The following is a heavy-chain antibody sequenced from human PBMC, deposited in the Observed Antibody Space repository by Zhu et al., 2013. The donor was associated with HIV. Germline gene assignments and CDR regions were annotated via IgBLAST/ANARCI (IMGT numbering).Heavy chain of an antibody. CDR3: ARDGQDTAMVTRLLPYSLGPSYYYYGMDV. V-gene: IGHV1-69*01. Sequence: QVQLVQSGAEVKKPGSSVKVSCKASGGTFSSYAISWVRQAPGQGLEWMGGIIPIFGTANYAQKFQGRVTITADESTSTAYMELSSLRSEDTAVYYCARDGQDTAMVTRLLPYSLGPSYYYYGMDVWGQGTTVTVSS. J-gene: IGHJ6*02. D-gene: IGHD5-18*01. CDR1: GGTFSSYA. CDR2: IIPIFGTA.